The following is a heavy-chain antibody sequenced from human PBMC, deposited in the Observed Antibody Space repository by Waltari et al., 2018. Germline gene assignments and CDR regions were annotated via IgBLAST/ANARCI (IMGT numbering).Heavy chain of an antibody. CDR2: IIPLFGTA. J-gene: IGHJ5*02. D-gene: IGHD6-6*01. V-gene: IGHV1-69*15. CDR3: ARGIAGRPVWFDP. CDR1: GGTFSSYV. Sequence: QVQLVQSGAEVKKPGSSVTVSCKASGGTFSSYVISWVRQVPGQGLEWMGRIIPLFGTANYAQKFQGRVTITADESTSTAYMELSSLRSEDTAVYYCARGIAGRPVWFDPWGQGTLVTVSS.